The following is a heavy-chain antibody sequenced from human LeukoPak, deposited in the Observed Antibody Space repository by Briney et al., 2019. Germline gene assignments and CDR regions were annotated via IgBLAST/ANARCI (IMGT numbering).Heavy chain of an antibody. CDR2: IYYSGST. CDR3: ARHSDSSSWDY. Sequence: SETLSLTCTVSGYSISSGYYWSWIRQPPGKGLEWIGYIYYSGSTNYNPSLKSRVTISVDTSKNQFSLKLSSVTAADTAVYYCARHSDSSSWDYWGQGTLVTVSS. CDR1: GYSISSGYY. J-gene: IGHJ4*02. V-gene: IGHV4-59*08. D-gene: IGHD6-13*01.